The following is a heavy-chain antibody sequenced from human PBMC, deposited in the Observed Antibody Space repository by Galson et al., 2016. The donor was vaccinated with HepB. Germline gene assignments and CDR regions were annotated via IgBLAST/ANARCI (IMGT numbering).Heavy chain of an antibody. J-gene: IGHJ4*02. CDR2: LSPTGGTT. CDR3: AKAHLGRETAASFDS. CDR1: GFTFSNYV. V-gene: IGHV3-23*01. Sequence: SLRLSCAVSGFTFSNYVMTWVRQAPGKGLGWVSGLSPTGGTTYYADSVKGHFTTYRDNSKNTLFLQMNSLRAEDTAVYYCAKAHLGRETAASFDSWGQGTLVTVSS. D-gene: IGHD2-15*01.